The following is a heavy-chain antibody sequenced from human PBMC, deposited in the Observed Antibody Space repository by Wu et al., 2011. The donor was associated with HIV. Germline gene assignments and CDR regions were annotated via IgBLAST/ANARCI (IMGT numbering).Heavy chain of an antibody. Sequence: QLQLVQSGAGVRKPGASVKVSCKASGYIFSGYAISWVRQAPGQGLEWMGGIIPMFGTANYAQKFQGRVTITADKSTSTAYMELSSLRFEDTAVYYCARGGLEYQLLNWFDPWGQGTLVTVSS. CDR3: ARGGLEYQLLNWFDP. CDR2: IIPMFGTA. V-gene: IGHV1-69*06. J-gene: IGHJ5*02. CDR1: GYIFSGYA. D-gene: IGHD2-2*01.